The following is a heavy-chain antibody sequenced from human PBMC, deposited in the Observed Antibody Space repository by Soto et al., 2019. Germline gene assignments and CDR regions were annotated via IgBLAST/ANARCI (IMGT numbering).Heavy chain of an antibody. CDR3: ARGSYYDSSGYYWGFDY. Sequence: SVKVSCKASGGTFSSYAINWVRQAPGQGLEWLGKIIPIFATASYAQNFQGRVTLTADESTSTAYMELSRLRSEDTAVYYCARGSYYDSSGYYWGFDYWGQGTLVTAPQ. V-gene: IGHV1-69*13. D-gene: IGHD3-22*01. CDR1: GGTFSSYA. CDR2: IIPIFATA. J-gene: IGHJ4*01.